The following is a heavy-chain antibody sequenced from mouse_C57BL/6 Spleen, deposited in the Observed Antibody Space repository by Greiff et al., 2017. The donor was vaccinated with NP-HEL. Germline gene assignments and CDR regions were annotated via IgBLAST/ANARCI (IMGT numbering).Heavy chain of an antibody. CDR2: IDPANGNT. Sequence: EVKLVESVAELVRPGASVKLSCTASGFNIKNTYMHWVKQRPEQGLEWIGRIDPANGNTKYAPKFQGKATITADTSSNTAYLQLSSLTSEDTAIYYCARLYGFPYYFDYWGQGTTLTVSS. J-gene: IGHJ2*01. CDR3: ARLYGFPYYFDY. D-gene: IGHD1-1*01. CDR1: GFNIKNTY. V-gene: IGHV14-3*01.